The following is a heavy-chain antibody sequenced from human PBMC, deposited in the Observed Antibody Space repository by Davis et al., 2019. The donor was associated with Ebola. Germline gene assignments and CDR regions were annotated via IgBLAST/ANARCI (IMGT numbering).Heavy chain of an antibody. CDR1: GYSFTSYD. Sequence: ASVKVSCKASGYSFTSYDLNWVRQATGQGLEWMGWMNPNSGNTGYAQKFQGRVTMTRNTSISTAYMELSSLRSEDTAVYYCATGWGYGDYDVDYYYYGMDVWGQGTTVTVSS. CDR2: MNPNSGNT. D-gene: IGHD4-17*01. CDR3: ATGWGYGDYDVDYYYYGMDV. V-gene: IGHV1-8*01. J-gene: IGHJ6*02.